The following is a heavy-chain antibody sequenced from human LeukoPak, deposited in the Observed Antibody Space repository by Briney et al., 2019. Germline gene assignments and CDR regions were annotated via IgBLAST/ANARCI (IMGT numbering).Heavy chain of an antibody. CDR1: GFTFTNAW. Sequence: GGSLRLSCAASGFTFTNAWMSWVRQAPGKGLEWVSAISGSGGSTYYADSVKGRFTISRDNSKNTLYLQMNSLRAEDTAVYYCAKGQLDLEYWGQGTLVTVSS. CDR2: ISGSGGST. CDR3: AKGQLDLEY. J-gene: IGHJ4*02. V-gene: IGHV3-23*01. D-gene: IGHD1-1*01.